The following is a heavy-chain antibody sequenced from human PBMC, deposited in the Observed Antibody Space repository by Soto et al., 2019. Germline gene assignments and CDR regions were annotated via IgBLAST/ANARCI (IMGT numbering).Heavy chain of an antibody. CDR2: IIPIFGTA. D-gene: IGHD6-19*01. CDR3: AREVAVAGHFVTYYFDY. CDR1: GGTFSSYA. Sequence: GASVKVSCKASGGTFSSYAISWVRQAPGQGLEWMGGIIPIFGTANYAQKFQGRVTITADESTSTAYMELSSLRSEDTAVYYCAREVAVAGHFVTYYFDYWGQGTLVTVSS. V-gene: IGHV1-69*13. J-gene: IGHJ4*02.